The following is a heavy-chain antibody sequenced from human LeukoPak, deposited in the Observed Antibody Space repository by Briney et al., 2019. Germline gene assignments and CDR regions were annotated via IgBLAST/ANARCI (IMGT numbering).Heavy chain of an antibody. Sequence: ASVKVSCKASGYTFTSYDINWVRQATGQGLEWMGWMNPNSGNTGYAQKFQGRVTITADKSTSTAYMELSSLRSEDTAVYYCAIGTVLRYFDWQFDYWGQGTLVTVSS. CDR2: MNPNSGNT. V-gene: IGHV1-8*03. CDR3: AIGTVLRYFDWQFDY. D-gene: IGHD3-9*01. CDR1: GYTFTSYD. J-gene: IGHJ4*02.